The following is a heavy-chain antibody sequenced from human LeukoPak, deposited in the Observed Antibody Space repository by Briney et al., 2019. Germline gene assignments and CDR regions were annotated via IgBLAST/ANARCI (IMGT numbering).Heavy chain of an antibody. V-gene: IGHV1-18*01. Sequence: ASVKVSCKASGYTFTSYGISWVRQAPGQGLEWMGWISAYNGNTKYAQKLQGRVTMTTDTSTSTAYMELRSLRSDDTAVYYCARFNHLLPYPSITGTLGRAFDIWGQGTMVTVSS. CDR2: ISAYNGNT. CDR3: ARFNHLLPYPSITGTLGRAFDI. D-gene: IGHD1-20*01. CDR1: GYTFTSYG. J-gene: IGHJ3*02.